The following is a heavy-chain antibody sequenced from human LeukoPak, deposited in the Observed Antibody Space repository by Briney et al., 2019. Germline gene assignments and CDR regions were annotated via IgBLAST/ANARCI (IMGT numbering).Heavy chain of an antibody. D-gene: IGHD2-21*01. CDR2: INHSGST. J-gene: IGHJ6*02. V-gene: IGHV4-34*01. CDR3: ASSYPSYYYGMDV. Sequence: PSETLSLTCAVYGGSFSGYYWSWIRQPPGKGLEWIGEINHSGSTNYNPSLKSRVTISVDTSKNQFSLKLSSVTAADTAVYYCASSYPSYYYGMDVWGQGTTVTVSS. CDR1: GGSFSGYY.